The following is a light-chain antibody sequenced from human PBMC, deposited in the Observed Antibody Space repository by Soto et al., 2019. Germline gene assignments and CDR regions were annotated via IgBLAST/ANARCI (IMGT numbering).Light chain of an antibody. V-gene: IGLV2-14*01. CDR1: SSDVGGYNY. CDR3: SSYTSRSTRV. Sequence: QSALTQPASVSGSPGQSITISCTGTSSDVGGYNYVSWYQQHPGKAPKLMIYEVSNRPSGVSNRCSGSKSGNTASLTISGLQAEDEADYYFSSYTSRSTRVFGTGTKLTVL. J-gene: IGLJ1*01. CDR2: EVS.